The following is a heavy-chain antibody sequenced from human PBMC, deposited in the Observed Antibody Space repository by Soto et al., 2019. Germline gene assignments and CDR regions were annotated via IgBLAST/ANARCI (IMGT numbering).Heavy chain of an antibody. CDR1: GCTFSSYA. CDR3: ASDGVLEIATTPSVY. CDR2: IIPIFGTG. J-gene: IGHJ4*02. V-gene: IGHV1-69*13. D-gene: IGHD3-3*02. Sequence: GASVKVSCKASGCTFSSYAIIWVRQAPGQGLEWMGGIIPIFGTGNYAQKFQGRVTITADESTSTAYMDLSSLRSEATAVYYCASDGVLEIATTPSVYWGQGTLVTVSS.